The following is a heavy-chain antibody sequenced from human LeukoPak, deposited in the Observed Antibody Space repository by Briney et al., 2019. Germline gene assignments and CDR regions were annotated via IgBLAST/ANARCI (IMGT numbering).Heavy chain of an antibody. J-gene: IGHJ6*02. D-gene: IGHD4-17*01. CDR2: INPNSGGT. CDR1: GYTFTGYY. Sequence: ASVKVSCKASGYTFTGYYMHWVRQAPGQGLEWMGWINPNSGGTNYAQKFQGWVTMTRDTSISTAYMELSRLRSDDTAVYYCARGSLPGSGYYGSYPGYYYGMDVWGQGTTVTVSS. V-gene: IGHV1-2*04. CDR3: ARGSLPGSGYYGSYPGYYYGMDV.